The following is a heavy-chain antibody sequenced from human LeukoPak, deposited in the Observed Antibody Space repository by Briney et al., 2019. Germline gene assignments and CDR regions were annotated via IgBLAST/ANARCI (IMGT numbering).Heavy chain of an antibody. CDR3: ARGDCSSTICYSPMDV. V-gene: IGHV4-38-2*02. CDR1: GYSISSGYY. J-gene: IGHJ6*03. CDR2: IYRSGST. Sequence: SETLSLTCTVSGYSISSGYYWVWIRQPPGKGLEWIGSIYRSGSTNYNPSLKSRVTISVDTSKNKFSLKVNSVTAADTAVYYCARGDCSSTICYSPMDVWGKGTTVTVSS. D-gene: IGHD2-2*01.